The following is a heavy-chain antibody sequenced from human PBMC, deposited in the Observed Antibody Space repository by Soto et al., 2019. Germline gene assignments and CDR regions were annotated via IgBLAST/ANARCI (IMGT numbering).Heavy chain of an antibody. CDR3: ARDVSIAAAGIYYYGMDV. Sequence: ASVKVSCKASGYTFTGYYMHWVRQAPGQGLEWMGWINPNSGGTNYAQKFQGWVTMTRETSISTAYMELSRLRSDDTAVYYCARDVSIAAAGIYYYGMDVWGQGTTVTVSS. V-gene: IGHV1-2*04. CDR2: INPNSGGT. D-gene: IGHD6-13*01. J-gene: IGHJ6*02. CDR1: GYTFTGYY.